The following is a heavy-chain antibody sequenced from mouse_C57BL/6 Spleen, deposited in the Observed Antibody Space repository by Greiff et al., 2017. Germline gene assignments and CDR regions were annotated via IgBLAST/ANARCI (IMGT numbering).Heavy chain of an antibody. CDR3: ARGVLRTRYFDV. CDR2: IYPGDGVT. Sequence: QVQLPPSGAELVKPGAPVKISCKASGYAFRSYWMKWVKPRPGKGLEWIGQIYPGDGVTKYNGKVKGKATLTADKSSSTAYMQLSSLTSEDSAVYFCARGVLRTRYFDVWGTGTTVTVSS. D-gene: IGHD1-1*01. CDR1: GYAFRSYW. J-gene: IGHJ1*03. V-gene: IGHV1-80*01.